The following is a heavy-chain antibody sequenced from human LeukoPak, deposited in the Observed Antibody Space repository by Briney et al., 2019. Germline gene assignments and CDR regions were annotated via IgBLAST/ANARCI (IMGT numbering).Heavy chain of an antibody. V-gene: IGHV1-18*01. CDR1: GGTFSSYA. D-gene: IGHD3-10*01. J-gene: IGHJ6*02. CDR3: ARDLGSYYTAIYGMDV. Sequence: GASVKVSCKASGGTFSSYAISWVRQAPGQGLEWMGWISAYNGNTNYAQKLQGRVTMTTDTSTSTAYMELRSLRSDDTAVYYCARDLGSYYTAIYGMDVWGQGTTVTVSS. CDR2: ISAYNGNT.